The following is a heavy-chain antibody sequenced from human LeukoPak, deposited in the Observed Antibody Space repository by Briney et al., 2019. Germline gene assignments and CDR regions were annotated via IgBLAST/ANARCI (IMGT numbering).Heavy chain of an antibody. J-gene: IGHJ3*02. V-gene: IGHV3-53*01. CDR1: GFTVSSNY. CDR2: IGYDGGNK. D-gene: IGHD3-10*01. Sequence: TGGSLRLSCAASGFTVSSNYMSWVRQAPGKGLDWVTFIGYDGGNKYYTDSVKGRFTISRDNSRNTLYLQMDSLRAEDTAVYFCAKNRHYGSSFDAFDIWGQGTMVSVSS. CDR3: AKNRHYGSSFDAFDI.